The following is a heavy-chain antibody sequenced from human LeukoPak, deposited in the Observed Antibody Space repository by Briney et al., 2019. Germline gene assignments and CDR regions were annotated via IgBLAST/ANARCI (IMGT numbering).Heavy chain of an antibody. Sequence: ASVKVSCKASGYTFTSYYMHWVRQAPGQGLEWMGIINPSGGSTSYAQKFQGRVTTTRDTSTSTVYMELSSLRSEDTAVYYCARSDIKWELPPGQLDYWGQGTLVTVSS. CDR3: ARSDIKWELPPGQLDY. CDR2: INPSGGST. V-gene: IGHV1-46*01. J-gene: IGHJ4*02. D-gene: IGHD1-26*01. CDR1: GYTFTSYY.